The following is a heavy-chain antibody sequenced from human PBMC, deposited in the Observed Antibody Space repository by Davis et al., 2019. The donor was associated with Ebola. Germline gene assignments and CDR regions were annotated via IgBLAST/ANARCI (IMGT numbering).Heavy chain of an antibody. V-gene: IGHV3-23*01. CDR2: FSGSGDST. CDR3: AKEASAGRRSHWYFDL. Sequence: GESLKISCAASGFTFTSYALTWVRQAPGKGLEWVSTFSGSGDSTYYADSVKGRFTISRDSSKNTLYLQMNSLRAEDTALYYCAKEASAGRRSHWYFDLWGRGTLVTVSS. D-gene: IGHD6-13*01. J-gene: IGHJ2*01. CDR1: GFTFTSYA.